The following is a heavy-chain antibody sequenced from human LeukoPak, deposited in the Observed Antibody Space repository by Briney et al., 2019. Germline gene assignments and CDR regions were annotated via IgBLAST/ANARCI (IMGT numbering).Heavy chain of an antibody. CDR1: GYTFTIYY. V-gene: IGHV1-46*01. CDR2: INPSGGST. Sequence: ASVKVSCKASGYTFTIYYMHWVRQAPGQGLEWMGIINPSGGSTRYAQKFQGRVTMTRDTSTRTVYMELSSLSSEDTAVYYCARDSRAARPLGYFDYWGQGTLVTVSS. D-gene: IGHD6-6*01. CDR3: ARDSRAARPLGYFDY. J-gene: IGHJ4*02.